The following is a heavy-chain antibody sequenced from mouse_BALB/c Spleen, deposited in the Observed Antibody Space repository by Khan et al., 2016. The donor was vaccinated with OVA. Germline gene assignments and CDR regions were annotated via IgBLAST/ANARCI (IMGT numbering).Heavy chain of an antibody. V-gene: IGHV1-5*01. J-gene: IGHJ3*01. CDR3: TRAGYGAFAY. CDR2: VFSGNSDT. Sequence: VQLQQSGTVLARPGSSVKMSCKASGYTFTSYWIHWVKQRPGQGLEWIGGVFSGNSDTSYNQKFKGKAKLTAVTSAITAYMELSSLTNEDSAVYYGTRAGYGAFAYWGQGTLVTVSA. D-gene: IGHD1-1*01. CDR1: GYTFTSYW.